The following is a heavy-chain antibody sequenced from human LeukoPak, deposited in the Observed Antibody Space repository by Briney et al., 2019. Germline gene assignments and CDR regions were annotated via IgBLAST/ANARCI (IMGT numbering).Heavy chain of an antibody. CDR3: ARHQCYYDSSDRAVPWTFDM. CDR1: GGSISSYY. V-gene: IGHV4-59*08. D-gene: IGHD3-22*01. J-gene: IGHJ3*02. CDR2: IYYSGST. Sequence: SETLSLTCTVSGGSISSYYWSWIRQPPGKGLEWIGYIYYSGSTNYNPSLKSRVTILVDTSRNQFSLKLSSVTAADTAVYYCARHQCYYDSSDRAVPWTFDMWGQGTMVSVSS.